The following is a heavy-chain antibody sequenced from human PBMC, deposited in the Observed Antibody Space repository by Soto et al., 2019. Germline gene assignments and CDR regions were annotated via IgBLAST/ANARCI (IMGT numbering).Heavy chain of an antibody. J-gene: IGHJ5*02. V-gene: IGHV4-31*03. D-gene: IGHD3-10*01. CDR2: ISYSGST. CDR3: ARTFLNLWFGELVPWWFDP. CDR1: GGSISSGGYY. Sequence: QVQLQESGPGLVKPSQTLSLTCTVSGGSISSGGYYCSWIRKHPGKGLVWIGYISYSGSTYYNPSNKIRVTIAVDTSKNKFSLKLSSVTAADTAVYYFARTFLNLWFGELVPWWFDPWGQGTLVTVSS.